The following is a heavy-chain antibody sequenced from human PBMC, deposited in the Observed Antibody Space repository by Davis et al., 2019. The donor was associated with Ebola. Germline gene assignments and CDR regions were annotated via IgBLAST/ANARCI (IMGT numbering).Heavy chain of an antibody. D-gene: IGHD6-13*01. Sequence: PSETLSLTCTVSGASISRHYWSWIRQPPGKRLEWIGSIYYTGSAYYNSSLNSRVTISVDTSKNQFSLKLSSVTAADTAVYYCARAPIAGAGTRWGTRWFDPWGQGTLVSVSS. V-gene: IGHV4-59*11. CDR1: GASISRHY. CDR3: ARAPIAGAGTRWGTRWFDP. J-gene: IGHJ5*02. CDR2: IYYTGSA.